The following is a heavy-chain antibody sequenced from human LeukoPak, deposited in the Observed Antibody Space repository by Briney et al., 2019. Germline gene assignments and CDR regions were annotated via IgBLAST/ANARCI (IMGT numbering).Heavy chain of an antibody. Sequence: GGSLRLSCAASGFTFSSYAMGWVRQAPGKGLELVSAISGSGGSTYYADSVKGRFTISRDNSKNTLYLQMNSLRAEDRAVYYCAKEGYGDYVNWGQGTLVTVSS. V-gene: IGHV3-23*01. CDR2: ISGSGGST. D-gene: IGHD4-17*01. CDR3: AKEGYGDYVN. J-gene: IGHJ4*02. CDR1: GFTFSSYA.